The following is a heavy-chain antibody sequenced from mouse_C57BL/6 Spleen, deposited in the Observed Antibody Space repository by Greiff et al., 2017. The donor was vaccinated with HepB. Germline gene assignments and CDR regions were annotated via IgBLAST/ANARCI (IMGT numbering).Heavy chain of an antibody. V-gene: IGHV2-3*01. CDR2: IWGDGST. J-gene: IGHJ1*03. CDR3: AKPTGTGYFDV. D-gene: IGHD4-1*01. Sequence: VMLVESGPGLVAPSQSLSISCTVSGFSFTSYGVSWVRQPPGKGLEWLGVIWGDGSTNYHSALISRQSISKDNSKSQVVLKLNSLQTDDTATYYCAKPTGTGYFDVWGTGTTVTVSS. CDR1: GFSFTSYG.